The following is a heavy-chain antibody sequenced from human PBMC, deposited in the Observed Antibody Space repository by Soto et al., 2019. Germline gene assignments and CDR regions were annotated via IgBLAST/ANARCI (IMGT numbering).Heavy chain of an antibody. CDR3: ASKDTAMVAPYYYYGMDV. Sequence: GESLKISCKGSGYSFTSYWISWVRQMPGKGLEWMGRIDPSDSYTNYSPSFQGHVTISADKSISTAYLRWSSLKASDTAMYYCASKDTAMVAPYYYYGMDVWGQGTTVTVS. CDR1: GYSFTSYW. D-gene: IGHD5-18*01. CDR2: IDPSDSYT. V-gene: IGHV5-10-1*01. J-gene: IGHJ6*02.